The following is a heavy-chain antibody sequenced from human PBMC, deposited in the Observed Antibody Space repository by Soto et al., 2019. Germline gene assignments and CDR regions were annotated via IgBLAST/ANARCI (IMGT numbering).Heavy chain of an antibody. D-gene: IGHD6-13*01. CDR3: ARGKEAARA. J-gene: IGHJ5*02. Sequence: SETLFLTCPVSGVSLSSYNSIWIRQPPGKGLESIGYIYYSGSTNYNPSLKSRVTISVDTSKNQFSLKLSSVTAADTAVYYCARGKEAARAWSQGTLVTVSS. CDR2: IYYSGST. CDR1: GVSLSSYN. V-gene: IGHV4-59*01.